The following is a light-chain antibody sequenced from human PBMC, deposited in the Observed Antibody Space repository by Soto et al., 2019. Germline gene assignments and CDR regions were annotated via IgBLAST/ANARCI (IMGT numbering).Light chain of an antibody. Sequence: DIQLTQSPSSVSASVGDSVTITCRASQSVDNWLAWYQQKPGKAPKLLIYSTSSLQSGVPSRFSGSGSGTDFTLPISGLQPEDFAIYYCQQANTFPFTVGQGTRLDIK. CDR3: QQANTFPFT. CDR2: STS. J-gene: IGKJ5*01. CDR1: QSVDNW. V-gene: IGKV1-12*01.